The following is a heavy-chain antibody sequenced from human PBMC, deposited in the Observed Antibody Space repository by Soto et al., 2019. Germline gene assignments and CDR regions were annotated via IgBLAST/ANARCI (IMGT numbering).Heavy chain of an antibody. D-gene: IGHD3-10*01. CDR1: GGSISSSSYY. CDR3: ARAQVVLAEGNGSGSAYYYYGMDV. CDR2: IYYSGST. J-gene: IGHJ6*02. V-gene: IGHV4-39*01. Sequence: QLQLQESGPGLVKPSETLSLTCTVSGGSISSSSYYWGWIRQPPGKGLEWIGSIYYSGSTYYNPSLKSRVTISVDTSKNQFSPKLSSVTAADTAVYYCARAQVVLAEGNGSGSAYYYYGMDVWGQGTTVTVSS.